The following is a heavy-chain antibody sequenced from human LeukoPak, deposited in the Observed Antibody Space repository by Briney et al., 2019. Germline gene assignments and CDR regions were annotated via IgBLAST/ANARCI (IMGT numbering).Heavy chain of an antibody. D-gene: IGHD6-19*01. CDR3: AKDNAQWPRVFDF. CDR1: GFSFSYYA. V-gene: IGHV3-23*01. J-gene: IGHJ4*02. CDR2: MSGSGATA. Sequence: GGSLRLSCTASGFSFSYYAMSWVRQAPGKGLEWVSGMSGSGATAYYADSVKGRFTISRDNSDNTVYLQMSSLSAEDTAVYYCAKDNAQWPRVFDFWGQGTLVTVSS.